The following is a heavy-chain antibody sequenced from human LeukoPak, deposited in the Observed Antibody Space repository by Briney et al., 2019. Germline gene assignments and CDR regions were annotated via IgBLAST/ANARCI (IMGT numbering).Heavy chain of an antibody. Sequence: GGSLRLSCAASGFTFSAYSMTWVRQAPGRGLEWVANIGQDGTETYYVDSVKGRFTISRDNAKNLLYLQMNSLRVEDTTVYYCTRPGAASGDRYYYDLWGRGTLVTVSS. D-gene: IGHD6-13*01. CDR2: IGQDGTET. CDR1: GFTFSAYS. CDR3: TRPGAASGDRYYYDL. V-gene: IGHV3-7*01. J-gene: IGHJ2*01.